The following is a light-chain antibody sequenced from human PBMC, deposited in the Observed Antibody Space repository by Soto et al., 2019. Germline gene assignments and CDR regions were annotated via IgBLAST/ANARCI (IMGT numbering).Light chain of an antibody. Sequence: EIVLTQSPGTLSLSPGERATLSCRASQSVSSNYLAWYQRKPGQAPRLLIYGASSRATDIPNRFRGSGSGTDFTITITRLEPEDFAVYFCQQYGGSPPTFGQGTKVEIK. CDR3: QQYGGSPPT. V-gene: IGKV3-20*01. CDR1: QSVSSNY. J-gene: IGKJ1*01. CDR2: GAS.